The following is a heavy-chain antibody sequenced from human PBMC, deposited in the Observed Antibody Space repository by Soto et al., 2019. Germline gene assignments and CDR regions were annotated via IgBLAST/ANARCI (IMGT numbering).Heavy chain of an antibody. CDR3: ARAHSVVVAAI. V-gene: IGHV1-2*02. Sequence: GASLKFSFKSAGYTFTGYYMHWVRQAPGQGLEWMGWINPNSGGTNYAQKFQGRVTMTRDTSISTAYMELSRLRSDDTAVYYCARAHSVVVAAIWGQGTLVTVSS. CDR2: INPNSGGT. J-gene: IGHJ4*02. CDR1: GYTFTGYY. D-gene: IGHD2-15*01.